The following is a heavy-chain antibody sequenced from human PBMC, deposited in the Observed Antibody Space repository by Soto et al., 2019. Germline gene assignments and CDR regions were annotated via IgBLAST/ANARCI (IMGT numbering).Heavy chain of an antibody. J-gene: IGHJ6*02. V-gene: IGHV1-18*04. CDR3: ATDVNYHFRSCYWSKLGYNGIIL. Sequence: ASVKVSCKASGYTFTSYGISWVRQAHGQGLEWMGWVSAYNGNTNYAQKLQGRVKLKIDTETPRAYIDLRRLRSDDTPVYACATDVNYHFRSCYWSKLGYNGIILWGPGTTVT. CDR2: VSAYNGNT. D-gene: IGHD3-3*01. CDR1: GYTFTSYG.